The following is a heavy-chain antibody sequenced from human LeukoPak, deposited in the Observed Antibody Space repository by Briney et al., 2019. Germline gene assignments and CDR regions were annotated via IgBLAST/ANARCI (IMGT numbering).Heavy chain of an antibody. CDR2: ISGSGGST. CDR3: AKLSGWFGDLLFDY. V-gene: IGHV3-23*01. J-gene: IGHJ4*02. Sequence: TGGSLRLSCAASGFTFSSYGMSWVRQAPGKGLEWVSAISGSGGSTYYAYSVKGRFTISRDNSKNTLYLQMNSLRAEDTAVYYCAKLSGWFGDLLFDYWGQGTLVTVSS. CDR1: GFTFSSYG. D-gene: IGHD3-10*01.